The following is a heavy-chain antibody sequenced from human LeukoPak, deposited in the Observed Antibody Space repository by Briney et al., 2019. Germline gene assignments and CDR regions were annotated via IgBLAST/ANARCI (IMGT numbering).Heavy chain of an antibody. CDR1: GGSISSYY. V-gene: IGHV4-59*08. Sequence: SETLSLTCTVSGGSISSYYWSWIRQPPGKGLEWIGYIYYSGGTNYNPSLKSRVTISVDTSKNQFSLKLSSVTAADTAVYYCARHSTASGYLNYFDYWGQGTLVTVSS. CDR3: ARHSTASGYLNYFDY. J-gene: IGHJ4*02. CDR2: IYYSGGT. D-gene: IGHD1-1*01.